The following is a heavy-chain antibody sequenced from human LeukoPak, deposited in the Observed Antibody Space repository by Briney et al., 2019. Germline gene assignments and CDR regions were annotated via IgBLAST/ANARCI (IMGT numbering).Heavy chain of an antibody. D-gene: IGHD3-22*01. V-gene: IGHV3-23*01. CDR2: ISGSGGST. CDR3: AKVYYYDSSGYYYFDY. CDR1: GFTFSSYA. J-gene: IGHJ4*02. Sequence: GGSLRLSCAASGFTFSSYAMSWVRQAPGKGLEWVSAISGSGGSTYYADSLKGRFTISRDNSKNTLYLQMNSLRAEDTAVYYCAKVYYYDSSGYYYFDYWGQGTLVTVSS.